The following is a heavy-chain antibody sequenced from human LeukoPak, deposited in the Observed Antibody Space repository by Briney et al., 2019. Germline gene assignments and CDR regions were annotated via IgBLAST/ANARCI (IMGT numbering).Heavy chain of an antibody. CDR3: ARDWYYYDSSGYYYALRY. D-gene: IGHD3-22*01. J-gene: IGHJ4*02. V-gene: IGHV1-69*13. CDR1: GGTFSSYA. Sequence: ASVKVSCKASGGTFSSYAISWVRQAPGQGLEWMGGIIPIFGTVNYAQKFQGRVTITADESTSTAYMELSSLRSEDTAVYYCARDWYYYDSSGYYYALRYWGQGTLVTVS. CDR2: IIPIFGTV.